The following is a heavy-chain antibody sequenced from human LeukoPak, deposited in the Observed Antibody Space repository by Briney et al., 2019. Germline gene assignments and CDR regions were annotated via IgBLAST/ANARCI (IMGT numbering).Heavy chain of an antibody. CDR1: GGSISSYY. V-gene: IGHV4-59*01. D-gene: IGHD3-22*01. Sequence: SETLSLTCTVSGGSISSYYWSWIRQPPGKGLEWIGYIYYSGSTNYNPSLKSRVTISVDTSKNQFSLKLSSVTAADTAVYYCARDGYYYDSSGYNWGQGTLVTVSS. J-gene: IGHJ4*02. CDR3: ARDGYYYDSSGYN. CDR2: IYYSGST.